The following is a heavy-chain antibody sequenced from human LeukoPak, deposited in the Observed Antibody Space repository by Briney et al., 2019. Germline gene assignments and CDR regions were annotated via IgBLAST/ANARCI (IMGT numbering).Heavy chain of an antibody. J-gene: IGHJ4*02. CDR3: ATRILPYSSSSVFNS. CDR1: GHTFNSYY. D-gene: IGHD6-6*01. V-gene: IGHV1-46*02. CDR2: INPSGSSA. Sequence: ASGKVSCKASGHTFNSYYINLVRQAPGQGLEWMGRINPSGSSASYAQKFQGRVTVTRDTSTSTVYMELSSLRSEDTALYYCATRILPYSSSSVFNSWGQGTLVTVSS.